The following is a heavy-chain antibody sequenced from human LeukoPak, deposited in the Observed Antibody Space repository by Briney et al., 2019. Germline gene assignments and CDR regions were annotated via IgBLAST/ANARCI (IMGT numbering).Heavy chain of an antibody. CDR2: ISSSSSYI. Sequence: GGSLRLSCAASGFTFSSYSMNWVRQAPGKGLEWVSSISSSSSYIYYADSVKGRFTISRDNAKNSLYLQMNSLRAEDTAVYYCVRDVAPSGTVWFDSWGQGTLVTVSS. CDR1: GFTFSSYS. CDR3: VRDVAPSGTVWFDS. J-gene: IGHJ5*01. V-gene: IGHV3-21*01. D-gene: IGHD6-13*01.